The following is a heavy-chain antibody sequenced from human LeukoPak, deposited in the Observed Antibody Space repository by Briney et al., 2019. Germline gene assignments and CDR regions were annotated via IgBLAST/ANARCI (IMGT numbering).Heavy chain of an antibody. CDR1: GGSISSYY. Sequence: PSETLSLTCTVSGGSISSYYWSWIRQPPGKGLEWIGYIYYSGSTNYNPSLKSRVTISVDTSKNQFSLKLSSVTAADTAVYYCARVGRPVRPYCSGGSCSATPPFYYYYGMDVWGQGTTVTVSS. CDR2: IYYSGST. D-gene: IGHD2-15*01. J-gene: IGHJ6*02. V-gene: IGHV4-59*01. CDR3: ARVGRPVRPYCSGGSCSATPPFYYYYGMDV.